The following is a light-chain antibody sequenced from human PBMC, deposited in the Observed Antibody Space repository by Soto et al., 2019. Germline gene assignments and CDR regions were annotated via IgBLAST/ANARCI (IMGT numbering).Light chain of an antibody. CDR1: QSVDSKD. V-gene: IGKV3-20*01. J-gene: IGKJ1*01. CDR3: QQYGYSSWT. Sequence: EIVLTQSPGTLSLSPGERATLSCRASQSVDSKDLAWYQQRPGQAPRILIFAASSRATGIPDRFSGSGSGTDFTLTISSLEPGDFAVYYCQQYGYSSWTFGQGTKVEIK. CDR2: AAS.